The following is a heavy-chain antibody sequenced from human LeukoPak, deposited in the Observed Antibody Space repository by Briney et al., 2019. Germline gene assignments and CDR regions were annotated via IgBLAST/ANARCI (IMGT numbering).Heavy chain of an antibody. J-gene: IGHJ4*02. CDR2: INWNGGST. CDR3: GRGGHYDFWSGYWVVDY. Sequence: GGSLRLSCAASGFTFDDYGMIWVRQAPGKGLEGVSGINWNGGSTGYADSVKGRFTISRDNAKNSLYLQMNSLRAEDTALCYCGRGGHYDFWSGYWVVDYWGQGTLVSV. V-gene: IGHV3-20*04. D-gene: IGHD3-3*01. CDR1: GFTFDDYG.